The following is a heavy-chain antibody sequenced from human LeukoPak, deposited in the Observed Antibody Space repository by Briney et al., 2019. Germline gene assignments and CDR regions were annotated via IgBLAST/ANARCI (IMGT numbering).Heavy chain of an antibody. J-gene: IGHJ4*02. V-gene: IGHV4-39*01. CDR2: IYYSGTA. CDR3: ARRSSRAADFDY. CDR1: GGSIRSVSYY. Sequence: PSETLSLTCSVSGGSIRSVSYYWGWIRQPPGTGLEWIGSIYYSGTAYYNPSLESRVTISVDTSMHQFSLKMSSVTAADTAVYYCARRSSRAADFDYWGQGTLVTVSS. D-gene: IGHD6-13*01.